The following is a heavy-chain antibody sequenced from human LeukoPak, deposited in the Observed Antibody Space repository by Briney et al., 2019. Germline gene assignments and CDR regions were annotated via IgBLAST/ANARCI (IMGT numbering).Heavy chain of an antibody. CDR2: INPNSGGT. CDR1: GYTFTGYY. CDR3: ARDRGWYSLENWFDP. V-gene: IGHV1-2*02. J-gene: IGHJ5*02. Sequence: ASLTLSCKASGYTFTGYYMHWVRQAPGQGLEWMGWINPNSGGTNSAQIFQGRVTMTRDTSISTAYMELSRLTSDDTAVYYCARDRGWYSLENWFDPWGQGTLVTVSS. D-gene: IGHD6-19*01.